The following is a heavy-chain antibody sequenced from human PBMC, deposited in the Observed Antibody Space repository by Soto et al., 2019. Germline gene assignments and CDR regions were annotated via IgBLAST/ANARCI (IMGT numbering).Heavy chain of an antibody. Sequence: EVELVESGGGLVKPGGSLKLSCAASGFTFRTYNMIWVRQAPGKGLEWDSSISAGSSNIYYAPSVKGRFTISRDNAKNLLYLQINSLRAEDTAVYYCARQYPSSSRHFDHWGQGTLVIVSS. D-gene: IGHD6-6*01. CDR2: ISAGSSNI. J-gene: IGHJ4*02. CDR1: GFTFRTYN. V-gene: IGHV3-21*01. CDR3: ARQYPSSSRHFDH.